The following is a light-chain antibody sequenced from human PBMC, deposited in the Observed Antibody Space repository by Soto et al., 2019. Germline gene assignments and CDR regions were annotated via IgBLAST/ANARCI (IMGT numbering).Light chain of an antibody. CDR1: QSLLHSNGYNY. Sequence: DIVMTQSPLSLPVTPGEPACVSCRSGQSLLHSNGYNYLDWYLQKPGQSPQLLIYLGSNRASGVPDRFSGSGSGTDFTLKISRVEAEDVGVYYCMQALQTWTFGQGTKVDIK. J-gene: IGKJ1*01. CDR3: MQALQTWT. V-gene: IGKV2-28*01. CDR2: LGS.